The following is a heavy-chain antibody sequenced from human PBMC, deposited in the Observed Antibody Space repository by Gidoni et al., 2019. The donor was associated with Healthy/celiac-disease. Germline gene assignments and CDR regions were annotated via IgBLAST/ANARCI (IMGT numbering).Heavy chain of an antibody. Sequence: EVQLLESGGGLVQPGGSLRLSCAASGFTFSSYAMSWVRQAPGKGLEWVSAISGSGGSTYYADSVKGRFTISRDNSKNTLYLQMNSLRAEDTAVYYCAKDWARFVVVPAAIQNWGQGTLVTVSS. J-gene: IGHJ4*02. D-gene: IGHD2-2*01. V-gene: IGHV3-23*01. CDR3: AKDWARFVVVPAAIQN. CDR2: ISGSGGST. CDR1: GFTFSSYA.